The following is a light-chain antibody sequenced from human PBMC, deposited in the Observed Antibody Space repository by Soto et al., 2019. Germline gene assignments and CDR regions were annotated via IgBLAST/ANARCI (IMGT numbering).Light chain of an antibody. CDR3: QVWDDSSNLVI. CDR1: NIRSKS. J-gene: IGLJ2*01. Sequence: SYELTQPPSVSVAPGQTARITCGGNNIRSKSVHWYQQRPGQAPVLVVYDDSDRPSGIPERFSGSNSGNPATLTINRVEAGDEADYYCQVWDDSSNLVIFGGGTKLTVL. V-gene: IGLV3-21*02. CDR2: DDS.